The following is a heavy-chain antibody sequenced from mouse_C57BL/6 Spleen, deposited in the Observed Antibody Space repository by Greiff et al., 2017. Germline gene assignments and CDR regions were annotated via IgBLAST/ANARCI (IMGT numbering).Heavy chain of an antibody. Sequence: VQLKQSGPELVKPGDSVKISCKASGYSFTGYFMNWVMQSHGKSLEWIGRINPYNGDTFYNQKFKGKATLTVDKSSSTAHMELRSLTSEDSAVYYCARDYSNYGGYFDVWGTGATVTVSS. J-gene: IGHJ1*03. CDR2: INPYNGDT. CDR3: ARDYSNYGGYFDV. V-gene: IGHV1-20*01. CDR1: GYSFTGYF. D-gene: IGHD2-5*01.